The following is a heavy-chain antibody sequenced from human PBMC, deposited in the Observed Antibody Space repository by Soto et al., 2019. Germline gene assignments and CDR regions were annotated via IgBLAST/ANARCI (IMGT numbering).Heavy chain of an antibody. CDR1: GFTFSSYS. D-gene: IGHD3-22*01. CDR2: ISSSSSYI. J-gene: IGHJ4*02. Sequence: PGGSLRLSCAASGFTFSSYSMNWVRQAPGKGLEWVSSISSSSSYIYYADSVKGRFTISRDNAKNSLYLQMNSLIAEDTAVYYCARDLSYYDSSGYYAFFDYWGQGTLVTVSS. V-gene: IGHV3-21*01. CDR3: ARDLSYYDSSGYYAFFDY.